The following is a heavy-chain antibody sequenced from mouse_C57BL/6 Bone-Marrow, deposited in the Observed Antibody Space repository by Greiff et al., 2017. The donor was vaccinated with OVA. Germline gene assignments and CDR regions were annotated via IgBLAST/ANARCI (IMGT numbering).Heavy chain of an antibody. Sequence: EVKLQESGGGLVQPGESLKLSCESNEYEFPSHDMSWVRKTPEKRLELVAAINSDGGSTYYPDTMERRFIISRDNTKKTLYLQMSSLRSEDTALYYCARERGTAKAGAMDYWGQGTSVTVSS. CDR1: EYEFPSHD. CDR2: INSDGGST. CDR3: ARERGTAKAGAMDY. V-gene: IGHV5-2*01. D-gene: IGHD3-3*01. J-gene: IGHJ4*01.